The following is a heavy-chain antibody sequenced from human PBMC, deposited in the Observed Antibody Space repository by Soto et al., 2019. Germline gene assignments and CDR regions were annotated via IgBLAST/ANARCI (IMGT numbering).Heavy chain of an antibody. D-gene: IGHD4-17*01. CDR3: AKDRFPGTTVTTSDY. CDR2: ISGSGGST. V-gene: IGHV3-23*01. J-gene: IGHJ4*02. CDR1: GFTFSSYA. Sequence: EVQLLESGGGLVQPGGSLRLSCAASGFTFSSYAMSWVRQAPGKGLEWVSAISGSGGSTYYADSVKGRFTISRDNSTNKLYLQMNSLRAEDTAVYYCAKDRFPGTTVTTSDYWGQGTLVTVSS.